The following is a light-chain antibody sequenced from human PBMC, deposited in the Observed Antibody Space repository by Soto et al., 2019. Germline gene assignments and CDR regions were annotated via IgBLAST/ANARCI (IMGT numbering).Light chain of an antibody. CDR1: QSISSY. J-gene: IGKJ3*01. CDR3: QQSYSTPPGFT. V-gene: IGKV1-39*01. CDR2: AAS. Sequence: DIQMTQSPYSLSASVGDRVTITCRASQSISSYLNWYQQKPGKAPKLLIYAASSLQSGVPSRFSGSGSGTDFTLTISSLQPEDFATYYCQQSYSTPPGFTFGPGTKVDIK.